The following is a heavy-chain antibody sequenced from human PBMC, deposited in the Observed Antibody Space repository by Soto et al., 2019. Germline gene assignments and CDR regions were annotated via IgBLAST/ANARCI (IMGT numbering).Heavy chain of an antibody. V-gene: IGHV3-7*01. Sequence: PGGSLRLSCAASGFIFSRYWMSWVRQAPGKGLEWVANIKQDGSEKYYADSVKGRFTVSRDNAKNSVSLQMNSLRAEDTAVYYCARDVYEDTGGYYDTGSGDSCGQGTLVTVSS. CDR1: GFIFSRYW. CDR2: IKQDGSEK. D-gene: IGHD3-16*01. J-gene: IGHJ4*02. CDR3: ARDVYEDTGGYYDTGSGDS.